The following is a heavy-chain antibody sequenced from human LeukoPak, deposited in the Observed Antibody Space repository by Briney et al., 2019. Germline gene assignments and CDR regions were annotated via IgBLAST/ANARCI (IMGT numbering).Heavy chain of an antibody. D-gene: IGHD4-11*01. V-gene: IGHV3-23*01. CDR3: AKDQTFRGSCHYTYFDY. CDR2: LGVSVSGYGGST. J-gene: IGHJ4*02. Sequence: GGSLRLSCAASGFTFSRYAMGWVREAPGKGLEWVSALGVSVSGYGGSTYYADSVKGRFTISRDNSKNTLYLQMNSLRAEDTAVYYCAKDQTFRGSCHYTYFDYWGQGALVTVSS. CDR1: GFTFSRYA.